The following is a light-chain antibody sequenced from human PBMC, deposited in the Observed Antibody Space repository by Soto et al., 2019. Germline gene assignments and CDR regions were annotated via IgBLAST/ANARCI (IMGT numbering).Light chain of an antibody. CDR1: QSVSSSY. Sequence: TQSPGTLSLSPGERATLSCRASQSVSSSYLAWYQQKPGQAPRLLIYGASSRATGIPDRFSGSGSGTDFTLTISRLEPEDFAVYYCQQYGSSPPLCTFGQGTKVDIK. J-gene: IGKJ2*02. V-gene: IGKV3-20*01. CDR3: QQYGSSPPLCT. CDR2: GAS.